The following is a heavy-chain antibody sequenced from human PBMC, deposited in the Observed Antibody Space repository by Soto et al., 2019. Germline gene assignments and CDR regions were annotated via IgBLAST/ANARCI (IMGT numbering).Heavy chain of an antibody. V-gene: IGHV4-39*01. J-gene: IGHJ4*02. CDR1: GVSITTTSYY. CDR3: ARHGSY. Sequence: SETLSLTCTVSGVSITTTSYYWGWIRQPPGKGLEWIGSVYFSGTTYYNPSLKSRVTISVDTSKNHFSLRLSSVTAADTAIYYCARHGSYWGQGTLVTVYS. CDR2: VYFSGTT.